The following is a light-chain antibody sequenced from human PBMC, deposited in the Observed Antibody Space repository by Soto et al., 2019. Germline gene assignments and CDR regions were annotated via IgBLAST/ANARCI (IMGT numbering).Light chain of an antibody. CDR2: EVS. V-gene: IGLV2-14*01. J-gene: IGLJ3*02. CDR1: SSDVGAYNY. Sequence: QSALTQPASVSGSPGQSITISCTGTSSDVGAYNYVSWYQQHPGKAPKLMLYEVSNRPSGVSNRFSGSKSGNTASLTISGLQAEDESDYYCSSYKSSSTWVFGGGTKLTVL. CDR3: SSYKSSSTWV.